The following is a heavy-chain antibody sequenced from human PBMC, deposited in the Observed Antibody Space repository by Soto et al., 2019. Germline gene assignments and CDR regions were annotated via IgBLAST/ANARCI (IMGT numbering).Heavy chain of an antibody. CDR3: ASHPIFTGVDH. Sequence: EVQVVQSGAEVKKPGESLKISCQASGYSFTSYWIAWVRQGPGKGLEWMGIIYGGDSDTRYSPSFQGQVTISADKSISTAYSQWSSLKASDTAMYYCASHPIFTGVDHWGQGTRVTVSS. CDR1: GYSFTSYW. CDR2: IYGGDSDT. J-gene: IGHJ4*02. D-gene: IGHD7-27*01. V-gene: IGHV5-51*03.